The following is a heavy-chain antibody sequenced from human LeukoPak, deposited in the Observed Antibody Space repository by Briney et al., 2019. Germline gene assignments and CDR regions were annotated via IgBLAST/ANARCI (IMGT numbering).Heavy chain of an antibody. D-gene: IGHD6-19*01. CDR2: ISSSSDTI. J-gene: IGHJ4*02. Sequence: PGGSLRLSCAASGFTFSSYSMNWVRQAPGKGLEWVSYISSSSDTIYYADSVKGRFTISRDNAKNSLYLQMNSLRAEDTAVYYCAREASSGRSLKGNFDYWGQGTLVTVSS. CDR3: AREASSGRSLKGNFDY. CDR1: GFTFSSYS. V-gene: IGHV3-48*01.